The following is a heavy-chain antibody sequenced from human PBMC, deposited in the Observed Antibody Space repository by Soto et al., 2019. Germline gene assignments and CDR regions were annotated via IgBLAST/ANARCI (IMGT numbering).Heavy chain of an antibody. CDR1: GFTFSSYA. Sequence: EVQLLESGGGLVQPGGSLRLSCAASGFTFSSYAMSWVRQAPGKGLEWVSAISGSGGSTYYAVSVKGLLTISRDNSKNTRYLQINSLRAEDTAVYYCAKDSLVRYSYGIDYWGQGTLVTVSS. V-gene: IGHV3-23*01. CDR2: ISGSGGST. J-gene: IGHJ4*02. D-gene: IGHD5-18*01. CDR3: AKDSLVRYSYGIDY.